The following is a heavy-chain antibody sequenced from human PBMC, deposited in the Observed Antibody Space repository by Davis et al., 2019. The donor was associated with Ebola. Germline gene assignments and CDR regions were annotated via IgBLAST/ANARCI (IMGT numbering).Heavy chain of an antibody. Sequence: GESLKISCAASGFTFSSYSMNWVRQAPGKGLEWVSSISSSSSYIYYADSVKGRFTISRDNAKNSLYLQMNSLRAEDTGVYYCARAYSSGYYPYYFDYWGQGTLVTVSS. CDR3: ARAYSSGYYPYYFDY. D-gene: IGHD3-22*01. CDR2: ISSSSSYI. J-gene: IGHJ4*02. CDR1: GFTFSSYS. V-gene: IGHV3-21*01.